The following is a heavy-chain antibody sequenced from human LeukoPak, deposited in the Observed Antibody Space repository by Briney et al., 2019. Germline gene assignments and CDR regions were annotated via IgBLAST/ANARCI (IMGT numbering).Heavy chain of an antibody. CDR1: GFTFSSYW. V-gene: IGHV3-7*01. Sequence: PGGSLRLSCAASGFTFSSYWMSWVRQAPGKGLEWVANIKQDGSEKYYVDSVKGRFTISRDNAKNSLYLQMNSLRAEDTAVYYCARDYSGSNWYFDLWGRGTLVTVSS. CDR2: IKQDGSEK. CDR3: ARDYSGSNWYFDL. D-gene: IGHD3-10*01. J-gene: IGHJ2*01.